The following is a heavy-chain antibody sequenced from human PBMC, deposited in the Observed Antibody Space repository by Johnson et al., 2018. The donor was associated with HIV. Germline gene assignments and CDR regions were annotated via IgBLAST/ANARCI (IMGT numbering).Heavy chain of an antibody. D-gene: IGHD2-15*01. CDR2: ISGGGGT. CDR3: ASGRGYH. V-gene: IGHV3-23*04. CDR1: GFTFSSYA. J-gene: IGHJ3*01. Sequence: EVQLVESGGGLVQPGGSLRLSCAASGFTFSSYAMSWVRQAPGKGLEWVSVISGGGGTYYADSVKGRFTISRDNSKNTLYFQMNSLRAEDTAVYYCASGRGYHWGQGTIVTVSS.